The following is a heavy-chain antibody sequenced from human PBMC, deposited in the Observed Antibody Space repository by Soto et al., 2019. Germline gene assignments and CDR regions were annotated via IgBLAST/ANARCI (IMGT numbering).Heavy chain of an antibody. CDR3: VRDDDGGPNALDM. CDR1: GFTFRNYG. Sequence: QMQLVESGGGVGQPGRALRLSCAASGFTFRNYGMHWVRQAPGKGLEWVSLLLSDGSRDYSRDSGKGRCTFSRDNSRNRLYLKMKSLRDDEPALYSCVRDDDGGPNALDMWGQGTMVRVSS. J-gene: IGHJ3*02. V-gene: IGHV3-33*01. CDR2: LLSDGSRD. D-gene: IGHD4-17*01.